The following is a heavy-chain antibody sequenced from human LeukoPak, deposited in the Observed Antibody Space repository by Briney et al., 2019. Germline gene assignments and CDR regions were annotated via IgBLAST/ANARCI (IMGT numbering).Heavy chain of an antibody. J-gene: IGHJ3*02. CDR1: GYTLTGYY. CDR2: INPNSGGT. D-gene: IGHD3-22*01. Sequence: ASVKVSCKASGYTLTGYYMHWVRQAPGQGLEWMGRINPNSGGTNYAQKFQGRVTMTRDTSISTAYMELSRLRSDDTAVYYCARLDYYDSSGYYHVDDAFDIWGQGTMVTVSS. V-gene: IGHV1-2*06. CDR3: ARLDYYDSSGYYHVDDAFDI.